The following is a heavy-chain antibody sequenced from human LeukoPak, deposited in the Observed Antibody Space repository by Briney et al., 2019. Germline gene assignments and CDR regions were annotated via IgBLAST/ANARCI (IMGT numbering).Heavy chain of an antibody. J-gene: IGHJ4*02. Sequence: GGSLRLPCGASGFTFSIYGMHWVRQAPGKGLEWVAYTRHDGGQKYYADSVRGRFTISRDNSKNTLYLQMDSLRAEDTAVYYCAKVSPGRTGTTVGFDYWGQGTLVTVSS. D-gene: IGHD1-7*01. V-gene: IGHV3-30*02. CDR1: GFTFSIYG. CDR3: AKVSPGRTGTTVGFDY. CDR2: TRHDGGQK.